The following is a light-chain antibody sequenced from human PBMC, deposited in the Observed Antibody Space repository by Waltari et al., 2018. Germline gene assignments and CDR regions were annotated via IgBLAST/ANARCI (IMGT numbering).Light chain of an antibody. Sequence: QSALTQPASVSGSPGQSITISCTGTSSDVGGYNYVSWYHQHPGKAPKLMIYDVSNRPSVVSNRFSGSKSGNTASLTISGLQAEDEADYYCSSYTSSSTLWVFGGGTKLTVL. J-gene: IGLJ3*02. CDR3: SSYTSSSTLWV. V-gene: IGLV2-14*03. CDR2: DVS. CDR1: SSDVGGYNY.